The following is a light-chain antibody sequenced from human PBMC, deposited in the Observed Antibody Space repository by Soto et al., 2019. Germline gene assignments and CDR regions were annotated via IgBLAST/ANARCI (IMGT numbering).Light chain of an antibody. V-gene: IGKV3-20*01. CDR1: QSVSSSY. Sequence: EIVLTQSPGTLSLSPGERATLSCRASQSVSSSYLAWYQQKPGQAPRLLIYGASSRATGIPDRFSGSGSGTDFTLTISRLEPEDFAVYYCQKSGSSPTWTVGQGTKGDIK. CDR3: QKSGSSPTWT. J-gene: IGKJ1*01. CDR2: GAS.